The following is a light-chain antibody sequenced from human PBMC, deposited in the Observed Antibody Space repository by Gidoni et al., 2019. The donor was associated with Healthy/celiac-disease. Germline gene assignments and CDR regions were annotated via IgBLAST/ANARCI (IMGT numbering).Light chain of an antibody. Sequence: AIRMTQSPSSFSASTGDRVTITCRASQGISSYLAWYQQKPGKAPKLLIYAASTLQSGVPSRFSGSGSGTDFTLTISCLQSEDLATYYCQQYYSYPQTFXQXTKVEIK. J-gene: IGKJ1*01. CDR1: QGISSY. CDR2: AAS. CDR3: QQYYSYPQT. V-gene: IGKV1-8*01.